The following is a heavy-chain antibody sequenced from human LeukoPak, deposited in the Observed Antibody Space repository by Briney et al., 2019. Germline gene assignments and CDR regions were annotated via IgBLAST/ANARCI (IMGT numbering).Heavy chain of an antibody. V-gene: IGHV4-59*12. CDR3: ASDGYGSGNFDY. CDR1: GGSTNNYY. D-gene: IGHD3-10*01. J-gene: IGHJ4*02. Sequence: SETLSLTCTVSGGSTNNYYWTWIRQPPGKGLEWIGNIYNSGNTNYNPSLKSRVTISVDTSKNQFSLKLNSVTAADTAVYYCASDGYGSGNFDYWGQGTPVTVSS. CDR2: IYNSGNT.